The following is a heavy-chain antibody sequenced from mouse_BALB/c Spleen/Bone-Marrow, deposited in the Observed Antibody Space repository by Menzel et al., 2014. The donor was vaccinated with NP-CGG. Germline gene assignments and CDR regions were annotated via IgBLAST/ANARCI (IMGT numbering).Heavy chain of an antibody. CDR1: GFNIKDYY. CDR3: NVWDGNYFFDY. J-gene: IGHJ2*01. Sequence: VHVKQSGAELVRSGASVKLSCTASGFNIKDYYMHWVKQRPEQGLEWIGWIDPENGDTEYAPKFQGKATMTADTSPNTAYLQLSSLTSEDTAVYYCNVWDGNYFFDYWGQGTTLTVSS. D-gene: IGHD2-1*01. V-gene: IGHV14-4*02. CDR2: IDPENGDT.